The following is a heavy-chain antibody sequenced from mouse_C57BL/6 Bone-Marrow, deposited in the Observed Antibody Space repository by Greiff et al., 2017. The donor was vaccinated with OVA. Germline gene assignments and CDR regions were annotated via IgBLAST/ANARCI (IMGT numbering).Heavy chain of an antibody. CDR1: GFTFSDYY. J-gene: IGHJ1*03. CDR3: ARDYGNYEYFDV. D-gene: IGHD2-1*01. V-gene: IGHV5-16*01. CDR2: INYDGSST. Sequence: EVKLVESEGGLVQPGRSMKLSCTASGFTFSDYYMAWVRQVPEKGLEWVANINYDGSSTYYLDSLKSRFIISRDNAKNILYLQMSSLKSEDTATYYCARDYGNYEYFDVWGTVTTVTVSS.